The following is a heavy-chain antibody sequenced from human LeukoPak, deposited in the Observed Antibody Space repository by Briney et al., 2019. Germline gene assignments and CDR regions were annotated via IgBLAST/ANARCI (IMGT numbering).Heavy chain of an antibody. Sequence: ASVKVSCKASGYTFTSYGISWVRQAPGQGLEWMGWISGYNDDTNYGHKFQGRVTMTTDTSASTAYMELRSLRSDDTAVYYCARDRSMLRSSPPYYYYMDVWGKGTTVTISS. J-gene: IGHJ6*03. V-gene: IGHV1-18*01. CDR2: ISGYNDDT. D-gene: IGHD5-12*01. CDR1: GYTFTSYG. CDR3: ARDRSMLRSSPPYYYYMDV.